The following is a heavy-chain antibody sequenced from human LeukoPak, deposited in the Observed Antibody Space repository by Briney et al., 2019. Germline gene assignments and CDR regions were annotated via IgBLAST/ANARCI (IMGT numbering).Heavy chain of an antibody. CDR3: ARELRMVRGRYFDY. D-gene: IGHD3-10*01. CDR1: GGSISSSNW. Sequence: SETLSLTCAVSGGSISSSNWWSWVRQPPGKGLEWIGEIYHSGSTNYNPSLKSRVTISVDKSKNQFSLKLSSVTAADTAVYYCARELRMVRGRYFDYWGQGTLVTVSS. CDR2: IYHSGST. V-gene: IGHV4-4*02. J-gene: IGHJ4*02.